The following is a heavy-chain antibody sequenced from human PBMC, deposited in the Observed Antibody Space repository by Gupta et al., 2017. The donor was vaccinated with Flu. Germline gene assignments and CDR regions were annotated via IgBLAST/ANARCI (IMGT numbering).Heavy chain of an antibody. Sequence: QVQLQESGPGLVKPSQTLSLTCSVSGDSISSGGFYWHWIRQHPVKGLEWIGYIYYSGTTLYNPTLRSRVNLSIDTSRNHFSLTLNSGTAADTAVYYCARDPGGGRLDREPGAFDIWGQGTLVTVSS. D-gene: IGHD1-26*01. V-gene: IGHV4-31*03. CDR2: IYYSGTT. CDR1: GDSISSGGFY. CDR3: ARDPGGGRLDREPGAFDI. J-gene: IGHJ3*02.